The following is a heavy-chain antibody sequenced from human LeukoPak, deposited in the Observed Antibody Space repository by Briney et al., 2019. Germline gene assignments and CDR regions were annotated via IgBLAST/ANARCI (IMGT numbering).Heavy chain of an antibody. CDR2: IYHSGSI. V-gene: IGHV4-34*01. Sequence: SETLSLTCAVYGGSFSGYYWSWIRQPPGKGLEWIGEIYHSGSINYNPSLKSRVTISVDKSKNQLSLRLTSVTAADTAVYYCARDDYYYYGMDVWGQGTTVTVSS. CDR1: GGSFSGYY. CDR3: ARDDYYYYGMDV. J-gene: IGHJ6*02.